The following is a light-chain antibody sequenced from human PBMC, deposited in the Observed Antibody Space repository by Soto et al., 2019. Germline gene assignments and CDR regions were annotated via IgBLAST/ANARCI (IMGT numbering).Light chain of an antibody. Sequence: DIQLTQSPSFPSASVGDRVTITCRASQGISTYLAWYQQKSGKAPKLLIYVASTLQSGVPSRFSGSGSGTEFTVTISSLQPEDLAIYYCQQLYSYPYTFGQGTKLEI. CDR1: QGISTY. J-gene: IGKJ2*01. CDR3: QQLYSYPYT. V-gene: IGKV1-9*01. CDR2: VAS.